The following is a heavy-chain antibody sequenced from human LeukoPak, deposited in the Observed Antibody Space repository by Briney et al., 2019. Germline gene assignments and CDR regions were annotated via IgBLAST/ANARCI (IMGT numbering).Heavy chain of an antibody. Sequence: ASVKVSCKASGYTFTSYGISWVRQAPGQGLEWMGWINPNSGGTNYAQKFQGRVTMTRDTSISTAYMELSRLRSDDTAVYYCARALRGYSYGYYYYYMDVWGKGTTVTVSS. CDR3: ARALRGYSYGYYYYYMDV. CDR1: GYTFTSYG. CDR2: INPNSGGT. D-gene: IGHD5-18*01. V-gene: IGHV1-2*02. J-gene: IGHJ6*03.